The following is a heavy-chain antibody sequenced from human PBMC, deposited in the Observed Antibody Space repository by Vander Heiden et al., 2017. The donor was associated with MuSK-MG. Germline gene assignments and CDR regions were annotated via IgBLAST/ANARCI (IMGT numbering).Heavy chain of an antibody. CDR3: ARGAVARQNYFDF. Sequence: EVQLVESGGGLVQPGGSLRLSCAASGFTFSSYEMNWVRQAPGKGLEWVSYISSSGSTIYYADAVKGRFTISRDNAKNSLYLQMNSLRAEDTAVYYCARGAVARQNYFDFWGQGTLVTVSS. V-gene: IGHV3-48*03. CDR1: GFTFSSYE. D-gene: IGHD6-19*01. J-gene: IGHJ4*02. CDR2: ISSSGSTI.